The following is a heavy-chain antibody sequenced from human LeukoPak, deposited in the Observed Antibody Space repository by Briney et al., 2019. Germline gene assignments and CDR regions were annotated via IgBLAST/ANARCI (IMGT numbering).Heavy chain of an antibody. D-gene: IGHD3-10*01. CDR1: GYRFTSYG. V-gene: IGHV1-18*01. Sequence: ASVKVSCKACGYRFTSYGFSWVRQAPGQGLEWMGWISTYYGNTNYAQKLQDRVTMTTDTSTSTAYMELTSLRSDDTAVYYCARVYSTNYYGSGDRPFLFDYWGQGTVVTVSS. CDR3: ARVYSTNYYGSGDRPFLFDY. CDR2: ISTYYGNT. J-gene: IGHJ4*02.